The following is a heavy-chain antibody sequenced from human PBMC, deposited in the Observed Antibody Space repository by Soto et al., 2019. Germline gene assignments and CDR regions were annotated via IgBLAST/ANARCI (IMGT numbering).Heavy chain of an antibody. CDR2: ISANGQGI. V-gene: IGHV3-23*01. J-gene: IGHJ4*02. D-gene: IGHD1-7*01. CDR3: AKDRNYPRDQFHY. Sequence: GGSLRLSCAASGFTFSTYALSWVRQAPGKGLEWVSAISANGQGIYYADSVRGRFTISRNNSKNTIFLHMDSLRAEDTAVYYCAKDRNYPRDQFHYWGQGTLVTVSS. CDR1: GFTFSTYA.